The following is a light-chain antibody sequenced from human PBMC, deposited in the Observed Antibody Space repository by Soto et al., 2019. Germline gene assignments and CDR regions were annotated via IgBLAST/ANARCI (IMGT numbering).Light chain of an antibody. Sequence: QSVLTQPASVSGSPGQSITISCTGTSSDVGGYNYVSWYQHHPGKAPKLMIFDVSNRPSGVSNRSSGSKSGNTAPLTISGLQPEDEADYYCSSYTTSNTRQIVFGTGTKVTVL. CDR1: SSDVGGYNY. CDR3: SSYTTSNTRQIV. CDR2: DVS. V-gene: IGLV2-14*03. J-gene: IGLJ1*01.